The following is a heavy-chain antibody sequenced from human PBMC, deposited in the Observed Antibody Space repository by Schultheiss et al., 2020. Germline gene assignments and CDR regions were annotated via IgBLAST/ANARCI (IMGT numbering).Heavy chain of an antibody. V-gene: IGHV3-23*01. CDR2: ISGSGGST. CDR3: AKVRRFGESTPYYFDY. Sequence: GGSLRLSCAASGFTFSSYAMSWVRQAPGKGLEWVSAISGSGGSTYYADSVKGRFTISRDNSKNTLYLQMNSLRAEDTAVYYCAKVRRFGESTPYYFDYWGQGTLVSVCS. CDR1: GFTFSSYA. J-gene: IGHJ4*02. D-gene: IGHD3-10*01.